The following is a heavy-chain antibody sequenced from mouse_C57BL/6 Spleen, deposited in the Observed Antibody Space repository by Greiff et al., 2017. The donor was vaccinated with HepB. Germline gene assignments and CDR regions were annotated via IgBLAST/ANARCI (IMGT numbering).Heavy chain of an antibody. D-gene: IGHD4-1*01. CDR2: ISDGGSYT. J-gene: IGHJ2*01. Sequence: EVNVVESGGGLVKPGGSLKLSCAASGFTFSSYAMSWVRQTPEKRLEWVATISDGGSYTYYPDNVQGRFTISRDNAKNNLYLQMSHLKSEDTAMYYCARERNWEGFDYWGQGTTLTVSS. CDR3: ARERNWEGFDY. CDR1: GFTFSSYA. V-gene: IGHV5-4*01.